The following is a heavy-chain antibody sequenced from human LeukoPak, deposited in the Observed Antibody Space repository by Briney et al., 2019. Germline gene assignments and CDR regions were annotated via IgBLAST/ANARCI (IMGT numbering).Heavy chain of an antibody. CDR2: ISGSGGST. J-gene: IGHJ4*02. CDR3: AKDRGSSWGGVPQQVFDY. CDR1: GFTFSSYA. Sequence: PGGSLRLSCAASGFTFSSYAMSWVRQAPGKGLEWVSAISGSGGSTYYADSVKGRFTISRDNSKNTLYLQMNSLRAEDTAVYYCAKDRGSSWGGVPQQVFDYWGQGTLVTVSS. V-gene: IGHV3-23*01. D-gene: IGHD6-13*01.